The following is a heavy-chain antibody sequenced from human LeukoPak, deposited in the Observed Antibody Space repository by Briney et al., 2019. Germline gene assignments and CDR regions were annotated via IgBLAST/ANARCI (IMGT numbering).Heavy chain of an antibody. CDR2: IHPEGNEK. D-gene: IGHD1-1*01. CDR3: ARGDDFSGDH. V-gene: IGHV3-7*04. Sequence: GGSLRLSCAASGFTFRNFWMSWVRQALGRGLEWVANIHPEGNEKYHVESVKGRFTISRDNAKNSLFPQMNGLRVEDTAVYYCARGDDFSGDHWGQGTLVTVSS. CDR1: GFTFRNFW. J-gene: IGHJ4*02.